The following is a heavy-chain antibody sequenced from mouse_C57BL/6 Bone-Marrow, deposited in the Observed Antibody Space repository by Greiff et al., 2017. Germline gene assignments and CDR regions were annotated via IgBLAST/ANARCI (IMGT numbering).Heavy chain of an antibody. Sequence: EVKLVESGGGLVKPGGSLKLSCAASGFTFSSYAMSWVRQTPEKRLEWVATISDGGSYTYYPDNVKGRFTISRDNAKNNLYLQMSLLKSEDTAMYYCARGPYYYGSTPFAYWGQGTLVTVSA. V-gene: IGHV5-4*03. CDR2: ISDGGSYT. CDR1: GFTFSSYA. J-gene: IGHJ3*01. D-gene: IGHD1-1*01. CDR3: ARGPYYYGSTPFAY.